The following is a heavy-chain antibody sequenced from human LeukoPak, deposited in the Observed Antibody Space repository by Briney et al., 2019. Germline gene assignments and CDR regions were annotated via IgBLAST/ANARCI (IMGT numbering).Heavy chain of an antibody. CDR1: GYTFTSYY. Sequence: GASVKVSCKASGYTFTSYYMHWVRQAPGQGLEWMGIINPSGGSTSYAQKFQGRVTMTRDTSTSTVYMELSSLRSEDTAVYYCARDSPTTVNTRHGCFDIWGQGTIVNVSS. CDR2: INPSGGST. D-gene: IGHD4-17*01. CDR3: ARDSPTTVNTRHGCFDI. V-gene: IGHV1-46*01. J-gene: IGHJ3*02.